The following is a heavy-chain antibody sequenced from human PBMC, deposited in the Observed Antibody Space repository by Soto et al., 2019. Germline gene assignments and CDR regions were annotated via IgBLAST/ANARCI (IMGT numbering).Heavy chain of an antibody. Sequence: QVQLVESGGGVVQPGRSLRLSCAASGFTFSSYAMHWVRQAPGKGLEWVAVISQDGSNKYYADSVKGRFTISRDNSKNTLYLRMNSLRAEDTAVYYCARDSSSSMDYYYGMDVWGQGTTVTVSS. D-gene: IGHD6-6*01. V-gene: IGHV3-30-3*01. CDR2: ISQDGSNK. CDR3: ARDSSSSMDYYYGMDV. J-gene: IGHJ6*02. CDR1: GFTFSSYA.